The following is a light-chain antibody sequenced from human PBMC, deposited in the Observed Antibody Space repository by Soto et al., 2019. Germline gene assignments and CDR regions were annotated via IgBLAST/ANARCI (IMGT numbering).Light chain of an antibody. Sequence: DVQITQSPSTLSASVGGRVTITCRASQSIINWLAWYQQKPGKAPKLLIYGASSLESGVPLRFSGSGSGTEFTLTITNLPPDDFATYYCQQYDSFSGTFGQGTKVDIK. CDR1: QSIINW. J-gene: IGKJ1*01. CDR3: QQYDSFSGT. V-gene: IGKV1-5*01. CDR2: GAS.